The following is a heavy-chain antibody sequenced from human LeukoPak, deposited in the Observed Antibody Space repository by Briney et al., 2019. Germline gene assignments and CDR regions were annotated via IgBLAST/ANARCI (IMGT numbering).Heavy chain of an antibody. CDR1: GGSISSDF. Sequence: SETLSLTPTVSGGSISSDFWSWIRPPPGKRLEWIGNLYYSGSTTYNPSLKSRVNISLDTSKNQFSLKLTSMRAADTGVYYCAREQWPDHWLAPWGQGTLVTVSS. D-gene: IGHD6-19*01. V-gene: IGHV4-59*01. J-gene: IGHJ5*02. CDR3: AREQWPDHWLAP. CDR2: LYYSGST.